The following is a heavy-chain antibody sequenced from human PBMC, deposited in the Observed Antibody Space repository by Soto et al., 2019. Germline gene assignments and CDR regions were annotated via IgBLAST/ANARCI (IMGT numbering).Heavy chain of an antibody. J-gene: IGHJ4*02. V-gene: IGHV3-66*01. CDR3: ARGLYSGWHYFDY. D-gene: IGHD5-12*01. Sequence: EVQLVESGGGLVQPGGSLRLSCAASGFTVSSNYMSWVRQAPGKGLEWGSVIYSGGSTYYADSVKGRFTISRDNSKNTLYVQMNSLRAEDTAVYYCARGLYSGWHYFDYGGQGTLVTVSS. CDR1: GFTVSSNY. CDR2: IYSGGST.